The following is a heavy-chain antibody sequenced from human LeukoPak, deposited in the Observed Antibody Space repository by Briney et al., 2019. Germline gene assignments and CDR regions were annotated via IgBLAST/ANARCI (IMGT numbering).Heavy chain of an antibody. Sequence: RPGGSLRLSCAASGFTFSSYAMHWVRQTPGKGLEYVSAISTNGGGTYYANSVKGRFTISRDNSKNTLYLQMGSLRAEDMAVYFCARYCNGVTCDSGYDYWGQGTLVTVSS. J-gene: IGHJ4*02. CDR2: ISTNGGGT. CDR3: ARYCNGVTCDSGYDY. D-gene: IGHD2-15*01. V-gene: IGHV3-64*01. CDR1: GFTFSSYA.